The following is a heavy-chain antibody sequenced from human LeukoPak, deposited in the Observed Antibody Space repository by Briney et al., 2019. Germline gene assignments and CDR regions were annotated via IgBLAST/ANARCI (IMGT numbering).Heavy chain of an antibody. D-gene: IGHD3-10*01. J-gene: IGHJ5*02. CDR1: GGSFSGYY. CDR2: INHNGST. Sequence: PSETLSLTCAVYGGSFSGYYWSWIRQPPGKGLEWIGEINHNGSTNYNPSLKSRVTISVDTSKNQFSLKLTSVTAADTAVYYCAREGLNMVRGVIPKEAWGWFDPWGQGTLVTVSS. CDR3: AREGLNMVRGVIPKEAWGWFDP. V-gene: IGHV4-34*01.